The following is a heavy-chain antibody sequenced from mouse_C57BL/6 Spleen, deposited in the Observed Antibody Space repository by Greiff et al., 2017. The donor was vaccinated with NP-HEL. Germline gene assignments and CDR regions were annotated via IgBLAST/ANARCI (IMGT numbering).Heavy chain of an antibody. CDR3: AREVTDAMGY. D-gene: IGHD2-2*01. Sequence: EVKLVESEGGLVQPGRSMKLSCTASGFTFSDYYMAWVRQVPEKGLEWVANINYDGSSTYYLDSLKSRFIISRDNAKNILYLQMSSLKSEDTATYYCAREVTDAMGYWGQGTSVTVSS. CDR2: INYDGSST. J-gene: IGHJ4*01. CDR1: GFTFSDYY. V-gene: IGHV5-16*01.